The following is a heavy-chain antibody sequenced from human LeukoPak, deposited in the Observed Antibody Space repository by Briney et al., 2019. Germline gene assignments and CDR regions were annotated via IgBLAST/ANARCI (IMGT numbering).Heavy chain of an antibody. Sequence: GASVKVSCKASGGTFSSYAISWVRQAPGQGLEWMGGIIPIFGTASYAQKFQGRVTMTRDMSTSTVYMELSSLRSEDTAVYYCARDLTGDSSGLIQWIIWGQGTVVTVSS. CDR3: ARDLTGDSSGLIQWII. J-gene: IGHJ3*02. D-gene: IGHD3-22*01. CDR2: IIPIFGTA. V-gene: IGHV1-69*05. CDR1: GGTFSSYA.